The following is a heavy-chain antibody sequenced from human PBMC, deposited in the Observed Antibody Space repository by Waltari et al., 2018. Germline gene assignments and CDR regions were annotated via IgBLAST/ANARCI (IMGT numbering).Heavy chain of an antibody. J-gene: IGHJ5*02. Sequence: QVQLVQSGAEVKKPGASVKVSCKVSGYTLTELSMHWVRQAPGKGRERMGGFDPEDGETIYAQKFQGRVTMTEDTSTDTAYMELSSLRSEDTAVYYCATGGYSSSWHEGNWFDPWGQGTLVTVSS. D-gene: IGHD6-13*01. CDR2: FDPEDGET. CDR3: ATGGYSSSWHEGNWFDP. CDR1: GYTLTELS. V-gene: IGHV1-24*01.